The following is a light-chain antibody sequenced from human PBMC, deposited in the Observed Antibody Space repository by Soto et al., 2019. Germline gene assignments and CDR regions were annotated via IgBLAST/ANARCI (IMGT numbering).Light chain of an antibody. CDR1: QSISSY. J-gene: IGKJ1*01. Sequence: DIQMTQSPSSLSASVGDRVTIPCRASQSISSYLNWYQQKPGKAPKLLIYAASSLQSGIPDRFSGSGSGTDFTLTISRLEPEDFAVYYCQQYGSSPWTFGQGTMVDVK. CDR3: QQYGSSPWT. CDR2: AAS. V-gene: IGKV1-39*01.